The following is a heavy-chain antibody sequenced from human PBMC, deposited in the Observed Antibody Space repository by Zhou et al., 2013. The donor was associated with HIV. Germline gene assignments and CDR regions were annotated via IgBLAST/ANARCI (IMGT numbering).Heavy chain of an antibody. CDR2: ISRYNGNT. Sequence: QVQLVQSGAEVKKPGASVKVSCKASGYTFINYGISWVRQAPGQGLEWMGWISRYNGNTNYAQKFQGRVTMTTDTSTSTAYMELRSLRSDDTAVYYCARDYRITAAHRRWFDPWGQGTLVTVSS. J-gene: IGHJ5*02. CDR1: GYTFINYG. CDR3: ARDYRITAAHRRWFDP. V-gene: IGHV1-18*01. D-gene: IGHD6-13*01.